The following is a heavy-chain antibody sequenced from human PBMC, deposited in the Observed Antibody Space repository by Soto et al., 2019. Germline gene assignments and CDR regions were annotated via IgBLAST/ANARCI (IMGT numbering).Heavy chain of an antibody. J-gene: IGHJ4*02. D-gene: IGHD3-22*01. CDR2: ISSSGSTI. Sequence: PGGSLRLSCAASGLTFSDYYRSWIRQAPGKGLEGVSYISSSGSTIDYADSVKVRFTISSANVKNALYLQMNSLRAEDTAVYYCAGVGYYYDSCGYCNLDSWGQGTLVTVSS. CDR1: GLTFSDYY. V-gene: IGHV3-11*01. CDR3: AGVGYYYDSCGYCNLDS.